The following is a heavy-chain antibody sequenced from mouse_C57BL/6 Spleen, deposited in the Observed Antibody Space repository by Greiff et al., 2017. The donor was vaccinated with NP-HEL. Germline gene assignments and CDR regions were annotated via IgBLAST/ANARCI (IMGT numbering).Heavy chain of an antibody. CDR1: GYTFTSYW. V-gene: IGHV1-5*01. CDR2: IYPGNSDT. D-gene: IGHD2-5*01. Sequence: VQLQQSGTVLARPGASVKMSCKTSGYTFTSYWMHWVKQRPGQGLEWIGAIYPGNSDTSYNQKFKGKAKLTAVTSASTAYMELSSLTNEDSAVYYCTRSAYYSKWYAMDDWGQGTSVTVSS. CDR3: TRSAYYSKWYAMDD. J-gene: IGHJ4*01.